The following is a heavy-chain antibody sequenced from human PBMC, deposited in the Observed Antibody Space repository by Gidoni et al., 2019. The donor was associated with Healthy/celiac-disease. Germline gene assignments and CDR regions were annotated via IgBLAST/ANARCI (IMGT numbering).Heavy chain of an antibody. CDR2: INPSGGST. CDR1: GYTFTSYY. CDR3: ARDDSSGYLNRYYYGMDV. J-gene: IGHJ6*02. V-gene: IGHV1-46*01. Sequence: QVQLVQSGAEVKKPGASVKVSCKASGYTFTSYYMHWVRQAPGQGLEWMGIINPSGGSTSYAQKFQGRVTMTRDTSTSTVYMELSSLRSEDTAVYYCARDDSSGYLNRYYYGMDVWGQGTTVTVSS. D-gene: IGHD3-22*01.